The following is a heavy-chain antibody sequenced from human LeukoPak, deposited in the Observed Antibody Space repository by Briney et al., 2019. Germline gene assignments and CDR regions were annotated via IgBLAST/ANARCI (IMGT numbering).Heavy chain of an antibody. V-gene: IGHV4-34*01. D-gene: IGHD2-21*01. CDR1: GGSFSGYY. CDR3: ARGNSRAYFDY. CDR2: INHSGST. J-gene: IGHJ4*02. Sequence: PSETLSLTCAVYGGSFSGYYWSWIRQPPGKGLEWIGEINHSGSTNYNPSLKSRVTISVDTSKNQFSLKLSSVTAADTAVYYCARGNSRAYFDYWGQGTLVTVSS.